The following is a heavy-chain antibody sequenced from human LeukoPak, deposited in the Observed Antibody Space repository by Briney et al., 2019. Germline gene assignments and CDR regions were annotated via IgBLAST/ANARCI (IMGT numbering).Heavy chain of an antibody. CDR1: GGSISSYY. V-gene: IGHV4-59*01. CDR3: ARVSLLYYYGMDV. J-gene: IGHJ6*02. D-gene: IGHD2-21*01. Sequence: PSETLSLTCTVSGGSISSYYWSWIRQPPGKGLEWIGYIYYSGSTNYNPSLKSRVTISVDTSKNQFSLELSSVTAAGTAVYYCARVSLLYYYGMDVWGQGTTVTVSS. CDR2: IYYSGST.